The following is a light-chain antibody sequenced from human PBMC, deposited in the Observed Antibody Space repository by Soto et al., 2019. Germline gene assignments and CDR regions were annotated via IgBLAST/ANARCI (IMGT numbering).Light chain of an antibody. J-gene: IGKJ1*01. CDR3: QQSYSTLLT. CDR1: QSISSY. V-gene: IGKV1-39*01. Sequence: DLQMTQSPSSLSASVGDRVTITCRASQSISSYLNWYQQKLGKAPMLLIYASSSLQSGVPSSFSGSGSGTDLTLTISSLQPEDFATYYCQQSYSTLLTFGQGTKLEIK. CDR2: ASS.